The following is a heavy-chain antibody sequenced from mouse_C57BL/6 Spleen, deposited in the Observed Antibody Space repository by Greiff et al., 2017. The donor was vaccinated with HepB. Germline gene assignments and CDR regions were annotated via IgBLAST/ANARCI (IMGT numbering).Heavy chain of an antibody. V-gene: IGHV5-6*02. CDR1: GFTFSSYG. CDR3: ARRGTWASFDY. D-gene: IGHD3-1*01. J-gene: IGHJ2*01. Sequence: EVKLVESGGDLVKPGGSLKLSCAASGFTFSSYGMSWVRQTPDKRLEWVATISSGGSYTYYPDSVKGRFTISRDNAKNTLYLQMSSLKSEDTAMYYCARRGTWASFDYWGQGTTLTVSS. CDR2: ISSGGSYT.